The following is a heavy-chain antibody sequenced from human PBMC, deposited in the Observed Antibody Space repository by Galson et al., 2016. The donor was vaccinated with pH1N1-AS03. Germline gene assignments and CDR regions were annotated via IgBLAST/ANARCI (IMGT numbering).Heavy chain of an antibody. J-gene: IGHJ4*02. V-gene: IGHV3-48*01. CDR2: ISSRSSGK. CDR1: GFTFSAYS. Sequence: SLRLSCAASGFTFSAYSMNWFRQAPGKGLEWVSHISSRSSGKYYADSVTGRFTVSRDDAENSLYLQMKSLRVEDTAVYFCARDLRAVADPYWGTGTRVTVSS. D-gene: IGHD4-23*01. CDR3: ARDLRAVADPY.